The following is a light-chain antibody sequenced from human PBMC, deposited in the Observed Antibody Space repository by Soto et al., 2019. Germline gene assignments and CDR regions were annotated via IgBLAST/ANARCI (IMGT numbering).Light chain of an antibody. V-gene: IGKV3-15*01. J-gene: IGKJ1*01. CDR2: GAS. CDR3: QQYNNWPPT. CDR1: QSVSSN. Sequence: EIVMTQSPATLSVSPGERATLSCRASQSVSSNLAWYQQKPGQAPRLLIYGASTRAAGIPASFSGSGSGTDFTLTISSLQSEDLAVYYCQQYNNWPPTFGQGTKVESK.